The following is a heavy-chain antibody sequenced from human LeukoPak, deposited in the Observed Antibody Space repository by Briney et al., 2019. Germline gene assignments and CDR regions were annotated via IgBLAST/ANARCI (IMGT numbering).Heavy chain of an antibody. V-gene: IGHV3-23*01. CDR1: GFTFSSYG. D-gene: IGHD1-26*01. CDR2: ISGSGVTT. CDR3: AKKVVVGATSPYSDFQD. J-gene: IGHJ1*01. Sequence: GGSLRLSCIASGFTFSSYGMSWVRQAPGKGLEWVSAISGSGVTTHYAGSVKGRFSISRDNSKNTLYLQMNSLRAEDTALYYCAKKVVVGATSPYSDFQDWGQGTLVTVSS.